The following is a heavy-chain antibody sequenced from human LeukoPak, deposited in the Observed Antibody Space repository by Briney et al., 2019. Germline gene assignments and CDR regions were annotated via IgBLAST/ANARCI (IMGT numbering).Heavy chain of an antibody. CDR1: GFTFSSYG. V-gene: IGHV3-33*01. D-gene: IGHD1-14*01. Sequence: PGRSLRLSCAASGFTFSSYGMHWVRQAPGKGLEWVAVKWYDGSNKYYADSVKGRFTISRDNSKNTLYLQMNSLRAEDTAVYYCARDQFRYNWNHIDYWGQGTLVTVSS. CDR2: KWYDGSNK. J-gene: IGHJ4*02. CDR3: ARDQFRYNWNHIDY.